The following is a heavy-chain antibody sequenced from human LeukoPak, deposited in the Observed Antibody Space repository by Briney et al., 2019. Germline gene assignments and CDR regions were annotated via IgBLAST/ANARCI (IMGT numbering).Heavy chain of an antibody. V-gene: IGHV3-23*01. D-gene: IGHD2-2*01. Sequence: PGGSLRLSCAASGFTFSSYAMSWVRQAPGKGLEWVSAISGSGGSTYYADSVKGRFTISRDNSKNTLYLQMNSLRAEDTAVYYCAKDIVVVPAEGWFDYWGQGTLVTVSS. CDR3: AKDIVVVPAEGWFDY. CDR2: ISGSGGST. CDR1: GFTFSSYA. J-gene: IGHJ4*02.